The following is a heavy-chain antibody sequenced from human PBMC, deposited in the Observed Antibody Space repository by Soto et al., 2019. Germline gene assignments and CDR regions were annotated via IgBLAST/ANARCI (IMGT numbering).Heavy chain of an antibody. CDR1: GYTFTSYA. CDR2: INAGNGNT. D-gene: IGHD3-3*01. Sequence: GASVKVSCKASGYTFTSYAMHWVRQAPGQRLEWMGWINAGNGNTKYSQKFQGRVTITRDTSASTAYMELSSLRSEDTAVYYCARGLGTTIFGVVIRLYGMDVWGQGTTVTVSS. J-gene: IGHJ6*02. V-gene: IGHV1-3*01. CDR3: ARGLGTTIFGVVIRLYGMDV.